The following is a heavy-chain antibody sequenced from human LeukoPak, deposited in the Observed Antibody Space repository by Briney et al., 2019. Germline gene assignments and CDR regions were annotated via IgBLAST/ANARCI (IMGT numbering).Heavy chain of an antibody. CDR3: ARDRRWEQLHAFDI. J-gene: IGHJ3*02. V-gene: IGHV4-34*01. CDR2: INHSGST. D-gene: IGHD1-26*01. Sequence: NPSETLSLTCAVYGGSFSGYYWGWIRQPPGKGLEWIGEINHSGSTNYNPSLKSRVTISVDTSKNQFSLKLSSVTAADTAVYYCARDRRWEQLHAFDIWGQGTMVTVSS. CDR1: GGSFSGYY.